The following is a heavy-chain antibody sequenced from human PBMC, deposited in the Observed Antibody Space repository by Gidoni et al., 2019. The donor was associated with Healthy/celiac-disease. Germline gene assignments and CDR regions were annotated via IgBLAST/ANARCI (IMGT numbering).Heavy chain of an antibody. Sequence: VQLQESGPGLVKPSQTLSLPCTVPGGSISSRGYYWSWIRPHPGKGLEWIGYIYYSGSTYYNPSLKSRVTISVDTSKNQFSLKLSSVTAADTAVYYCAHWSGMVRGVIITPYFDYWGQGTLVTVSS. J-gene: IGHJ4*02. CDR1: GGSISSRGYY. D-gene: IGHD3-10*01. V-gene: IGHV4-31*03. CDR3: AHWSGMVRGVIITPYFDY. CDR2: IYYSGST.